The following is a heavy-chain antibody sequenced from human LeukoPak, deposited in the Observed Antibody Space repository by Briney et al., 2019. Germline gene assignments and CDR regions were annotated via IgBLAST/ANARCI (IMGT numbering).Heavy chain of an antibody. CDR2: ISSSSSTI. CDR1: GFTFSSYS. Sequence: GGSLRLSCAASGFTFSSYSMNWVRQAPGKGLEWVSYISSSSSTIYYADSVKGRFTISRDNAKNTLYLQMNSLRAEDTAVYYCAREGGIAVAGTRRYYCYYMDVWGKGTTVTVSS. J-gene: IGHJ6*03. CDR3: AREGGIAVAGTRRYYCYYMDV. D-gene: IGHD6-19*01. V-gene: IGHV3-48*04.